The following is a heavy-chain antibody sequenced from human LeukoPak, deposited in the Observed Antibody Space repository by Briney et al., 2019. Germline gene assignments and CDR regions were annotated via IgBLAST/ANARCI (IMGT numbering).Heavy chain of an antibody. CDR2: ISYDGSNK. J-gene: IGHJ4*02. CDR3: AKEGDDDYGDYALSFDY. Sequence: GGSLRLSCAASGFTFSSYGMHWVRQAPGKGLEWVAVISYDGSNKYYADSVKGRFTISRDNSKNTLYLQMNSLRAEDTAVYYCAKEGDDDYGDYALSFDYWGQGTLVTVSS. CDR1: GFTFSSYG. D-gene: IGHD4-17*01. V-gene: IGHV3-30*18.